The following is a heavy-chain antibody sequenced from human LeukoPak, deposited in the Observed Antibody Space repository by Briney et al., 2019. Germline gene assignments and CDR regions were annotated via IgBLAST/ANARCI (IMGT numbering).Heavy chain of an antibody. J-gene: IGHJ5*02. Sequence: GASVKVSCKASGGTFSSYAISWVRQAPGQGLEWVGRIIPILGIANYAQKFQGRVTITADKSTSTACMELSSLRSEDTAVYYCARGVVTATLLDPWGQGTLVTVSS. D-gene: IGHD2-21*02. V-gene: IGHV1-69*04. CDR2: IIPILGIA. CDR1: GGTFSSYA. CDR3: ARGVVTATLLDP.